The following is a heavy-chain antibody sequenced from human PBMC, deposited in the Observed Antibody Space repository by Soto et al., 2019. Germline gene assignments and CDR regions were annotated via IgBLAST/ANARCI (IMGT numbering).Heavy chain of an antibody. J-gene: IGHJ6*02. CDR2: TYYRSKWYN. Sequence: SQTLSLTCAISGDSVSSNTASWNWIRQSPSRGLEWLGRTYYRSKWYNDYVISVKSRITINPDTSKNQFSLHLNSVTPEDTAVYYCARVPPSPYKVKHYYYYGMDVWGQGTTVTVSS. CDR3: ARVPPSPYKVKHYYYYGMDV. V-gene: IGHV6-1*01. CDR1: GDSVSSNTAS. D-gene: IGHD1-20*01.